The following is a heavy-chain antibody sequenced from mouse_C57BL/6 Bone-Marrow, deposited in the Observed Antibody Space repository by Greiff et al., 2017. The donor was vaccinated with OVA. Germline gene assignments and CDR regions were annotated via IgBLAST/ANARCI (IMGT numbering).Heavy chain of an antibody. CDR1: GYTFTSYW. D-gene: IGHD2-4*01. CDR3: ARWGWDYEGNWFAY. CDR2: IDPSDSYT. Sequence: QVQLQQPGAELVRPGTSVTLSCKASGYTFTSYWMHWVKQRPGQGLEWIGVIDPSDSYTNYNQKFKGKATLTVDTSSSTAYMQLSSLTSEDSAVYYCARWGWDYEGNWFAYWGQGTLVTVSA. V-gene: IGHV1-59*01. J-gene: IGHJ3*01.